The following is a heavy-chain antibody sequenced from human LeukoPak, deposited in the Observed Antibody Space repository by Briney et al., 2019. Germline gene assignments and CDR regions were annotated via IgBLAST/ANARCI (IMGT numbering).Heavy chain of an antibody. V-gene: IGHV3-11*04. D-gene: IGHD6-6*01. J-gene: IGHJ4*02. CDR2: ISSSGSTI. Sequence: GGSLRLSCAASGFTFSDYYMSWIRQAPGKGLEWVSYISSSGSTIYYADSVKGRFTISRDNPKNSLYLQMNSLRAEDTAVYYCARDQLDWVTFPFDYWGQGTLVTVSS. CDR3: ARDQLDWVTFPFDY. CDR1: GFTFSDYY.